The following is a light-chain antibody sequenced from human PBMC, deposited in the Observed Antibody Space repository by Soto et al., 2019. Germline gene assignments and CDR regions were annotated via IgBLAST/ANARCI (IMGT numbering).Light chain of an antibody. Sequence: EIVMTQSPATLSVSPGERATLSCRASQSMGSNLAWYQQKPGQAPRLVIYASSIRASDFPDRFSGSGSGTEFTLTISGLLSDGWAVYFCQQYNKWPPWTFGHGTKVVIK. CDR2: ASS. J-gene: IGKJ1*01. V-gene: IGKV3-15*01. CDR1: QSMGSN. CDR3: QQYNKWPPWT.